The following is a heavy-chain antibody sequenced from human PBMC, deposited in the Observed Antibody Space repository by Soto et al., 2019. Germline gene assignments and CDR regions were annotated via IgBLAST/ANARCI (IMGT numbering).Heavy chain of an antibody. CDR3: ARVIGIAPYYDYYGMDV. V-gene: IGHV1-69*01. D-gene: IGHD6-13*01. CDR2: IIPIFGTA. J-gene: IGHJ6*02. Sequence: QVQLVQSGAEVKKPGSSVKVSCKASGGTFSSYAISWVRQAPGQGLEWMGGIIPIFGTANYAQKFQGRVTITADESTSTAYMELSSLRSEDTAVYYCARVIGIAPYYDYYGMDVCGQGTTVTVSS. CDR1: GGTFSSYA.